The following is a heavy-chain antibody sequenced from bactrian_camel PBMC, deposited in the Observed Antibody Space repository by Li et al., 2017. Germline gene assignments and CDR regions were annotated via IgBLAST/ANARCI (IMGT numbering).Heavy chain of an antibody. D-gene: IGHD3*01. Sequence: VQLVESGGGSVPVGGSLRLSCVSSVGYVFSSHCMGWFLQAPGKEREGVASINSDGWTAYGDSVKGRFTISQDNAKNTLYLQMNSLKSEDTAMYYCTADRVGVACRSTRGDNYWGQGTQVTVS. J-gene: IGHJ4*01. V-gene: IGHV3S53*01. CDR2: INSDGWT. CDR1: GYVFSSHC. CDR3: TADRVGVACRSTRGDNY.